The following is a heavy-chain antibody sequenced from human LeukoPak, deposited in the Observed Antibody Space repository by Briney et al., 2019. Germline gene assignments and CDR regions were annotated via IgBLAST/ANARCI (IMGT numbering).Heavy chain of an antibody. J-gene: IGHJ3*02. CDR2: IIHSGST. V-gene: IGHV4-34*12. Sequence: SETLSLTCAVYGGSFSGYYWNWIRQPPGKGLEWIGEIIHSGSTNYNPSLKSRVAISVDTSKNQFSLKLSSVTAADTAVYYCARVVVITTTYDAFDIWGQGTMVTVSS. CDR1: GGSFSGYY. CDR3: ARVVVITTTYDAFDI. D-gene: IGHD3-22*01.